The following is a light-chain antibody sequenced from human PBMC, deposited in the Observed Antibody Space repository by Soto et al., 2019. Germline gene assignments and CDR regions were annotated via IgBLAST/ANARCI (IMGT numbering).Light chain of an antibody. CDR2: DVS. CDR3: CSSAGTYTSV. Sequence: QSALTQPRSVSGSPGQSVTISCTGTGSDVGGYNYVSWYQQHPGKAPKLIIYDVSKRPSGVPDRFSGSKSGNTASLTISGLQAEDEADYYCCSSAGTYTSVFGGGTKLTVL. V-gene: IGLV2-11*01. J-gene: IGLJ3*02. CDR1: GSDVGGYNY.